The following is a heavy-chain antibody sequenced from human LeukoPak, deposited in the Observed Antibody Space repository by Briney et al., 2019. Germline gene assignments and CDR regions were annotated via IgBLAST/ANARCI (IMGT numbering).Heavy chain of an antibody. J-gene: IGHJ4*02. Sequence: GGSLRLSCAASGFTFSSYAMSWVRQAPGKGLEWVSAISGSGGSTYYADSVKGRFTISRDNSRNTLDIEMNSLRPEDTAVYYCAKTSQYSSGWFDYWGQGTLVTVSS. CDR2: ISGSGGST. CDR3: AKTSQYSSGWFDY. D-gene: IGHD6-19*01. CDR1: GFTFSSYA. V-gene: IGHV3-23*01.